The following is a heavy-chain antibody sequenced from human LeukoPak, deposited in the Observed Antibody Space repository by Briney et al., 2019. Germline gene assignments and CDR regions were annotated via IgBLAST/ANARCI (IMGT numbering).Heavy chain of an antibody. CDR2: ISYDGSNK. CDR1: GFTFSSYA. V-gene: IGHV3-30-3*01. Sequence: GGSLRLSCAASGFTFSSYAMYWVRQAPGKGLEWVAVISYDGSNKYYADSVKGRFTISRDNSKNTLYLQMNSLRAEDTAVYYCARDNREQQLVPPTFDYWGQGTLVTVSS. J-gene: IGHJ4*02. CDR3: ARDNREQQLVPPTFDY. D-gene: IGHD6-13*01.